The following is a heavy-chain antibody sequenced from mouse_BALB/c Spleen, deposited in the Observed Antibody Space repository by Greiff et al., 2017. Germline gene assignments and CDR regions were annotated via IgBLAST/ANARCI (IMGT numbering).Heavy chain of an antibody. CDR2: IWSGGST. J-gene: IGHJ4*01. CDR1: GFSFTSYC. D-gene: IGHD2-1*01. CDR3: ARGLRWYYYAMDY. Sequence: VQLQQSGPGLVQPSQSLSITCTVSGFSFTSYCVHWVRQSPGKGLEWLGVIWSGGSTDYNAAFISRLSISKDNSTTHVFFIMHSLQATDTAIYYCARGLRWYYYAMDYWGQGTSVTVSS. V-gene: IGHV2-2*02.